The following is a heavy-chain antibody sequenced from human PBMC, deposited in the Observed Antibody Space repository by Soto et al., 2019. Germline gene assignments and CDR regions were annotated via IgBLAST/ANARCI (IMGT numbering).Heavy chain of an antibody. J-gene: IGHJ4*02. CDR2: INPGNGIT. D-gene: IGHD3-22*01. V-gene: IGHV1-3*01. CDR3: ARDYFYDTTGFDY. Sequence: ASVKVSCKASGYTFTTYAMHWVRQAPGQRLEWMGWINPGNGITKYSQKFQGRVTITRDTSASTVHMELSSLRFEDAAVYYCARDYFYDTTGFDYWGLGTLVTVSS. CDR1: GYTFTTYA.